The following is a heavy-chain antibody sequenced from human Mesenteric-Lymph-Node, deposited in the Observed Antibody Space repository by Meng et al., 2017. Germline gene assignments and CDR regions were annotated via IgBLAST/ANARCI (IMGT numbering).Heavy chain of an antibody. D-gene: IGHD2-15*01. CDR3: ARVGYCSGGSCSFRYFDY. Sequence: LQESRPAVVKPVQIRSLHCTVSGGSISRSNYYWSWIRQPPGKGLEWSGHIYNSGSTYYNPSLKSRVTISVDTSKNQFSLKLSSVTAADTAVHYCARVGYCSGGSCSFRYFDYWGQGILVTVSS. CDR1: GGSISRSNYY. CDR2: IYNSGST. V-gene: IGHV4-30-4*01. J-gene: IGHJ4*02.